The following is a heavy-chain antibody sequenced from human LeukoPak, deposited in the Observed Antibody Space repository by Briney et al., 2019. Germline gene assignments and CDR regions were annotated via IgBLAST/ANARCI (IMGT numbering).Heavy chain of an antibody. CDR1: GGTLSYHA. CDR2: IIPLFGST. D-gene: IGHD2-8*01. CDR3: ARSMENVLSYYMDV. Sequence: SVKVSCKASGGTLSYHAVSWVRQAPGQGLEWMGGIIPLFGSTKYTQKFQGRVTITTDESTSAAYMELSSLRSDDTAVYYCARSMENVLSYYMDVWGEGTTVTVSS. J-gene: IGHJ6*03. V-gene: IGHV1-69*05.